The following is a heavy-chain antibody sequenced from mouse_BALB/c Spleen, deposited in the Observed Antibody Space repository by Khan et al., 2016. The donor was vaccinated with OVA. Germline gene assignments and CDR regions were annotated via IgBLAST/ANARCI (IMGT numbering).Heavy chain of an antibody. J-gene: IGHJ2*01. Sequence: QVQLQQPGAELAKPGASVKMSCKASGYTFTSYWMHWVKQRPGQGLEWIGYINPITGYTVYNQKLKDKATLTADKSSRTAYMQLSSLTSEDCAVNCCGRSKLLRFLFGYWAQGSTLTVSS. CDR3: GRSKLLRFLFGY. CDR2: INPITGYT. V-gene: IGHV1-7*01. CDR1: GYTFTSYW. D-gene: IGHD1-1*01.